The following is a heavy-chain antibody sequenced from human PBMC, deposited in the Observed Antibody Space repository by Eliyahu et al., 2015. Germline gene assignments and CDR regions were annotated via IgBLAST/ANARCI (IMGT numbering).Heavy chain of an antibody. CDR1: GFTVSSNY. CDR2: IYSDNTT. D-gene: IGHD5-24*01. Sequence: EVQLVESGGGLVQPGGSLRLSCAASGFTVSSNYMSWVRQAPGKGLEWISVIYSDNTTYYADSVKGRFTISRDNSKNSMDLQMNSLRAQDTAVYYCARGDGSSPMDYWGQGTLVTVSS. CDR3: ARGDGSSPMDY. V-gene: IGHV3-66*01. J-gene: IGHJ4*02.